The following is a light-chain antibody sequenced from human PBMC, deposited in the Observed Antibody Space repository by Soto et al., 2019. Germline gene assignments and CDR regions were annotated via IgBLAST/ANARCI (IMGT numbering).Light chain of an antibody. CDR1: QSVSSY. CDR3: QQRSNCAPGSLT. CDR2: DAS. Sequence: EIVLTQSPATLSLSPGERATLSCRASQSVSSYLAWYQQKPGQAPRLLIYDASNRATGIPARFSGSGSGTDVTLTISSLEPEEFAVYYCQQRSNCAPGSLTFGGGTKVEIK. J-gene: IGKJ4*01. V-gene: IGKV3-11*01.